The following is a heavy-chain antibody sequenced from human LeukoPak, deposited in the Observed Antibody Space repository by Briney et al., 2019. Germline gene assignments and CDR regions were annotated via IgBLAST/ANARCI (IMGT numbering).Heavy chain of an antibody. CDR2: INAGNGNT. CDR3: ARGRNYYDSSGYYDY. Sequence: ASVKVSCKASGYTFTSYAMHWVRQAPGQGLEWMGWINAGNGNTKYSQKFQGRVTITRDTSASTAYMELSSLRSEDTAVYYCARGRNYYDSSGYYDYWGQGTLVTVSS. J-gene: IGHJ4*02. CDR1: GYTFTSYA. V-gene: IGHV1-3*01. D-gene: IGHD3-22*01.